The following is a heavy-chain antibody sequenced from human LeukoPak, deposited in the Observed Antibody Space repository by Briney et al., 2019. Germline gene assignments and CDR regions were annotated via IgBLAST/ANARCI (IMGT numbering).Heavy chain of an antibody. Sequence: GGSLRLSCAASGFTFSTYSMNWVRQAPGKGLEWISYISESGDSVYYADSVKGRFTISRDNAENSLYLQMNSLRAEDTAVYFCAYRFDYWGQGTLVTVSS. V-gene: IGHV3-48*01. CDR2: ISESGDSV. CDR3: AYRFDY. CDR1: GFTFSTYS. J-gene: IGHJ4*02. D-gene: IGHD1-14*01.